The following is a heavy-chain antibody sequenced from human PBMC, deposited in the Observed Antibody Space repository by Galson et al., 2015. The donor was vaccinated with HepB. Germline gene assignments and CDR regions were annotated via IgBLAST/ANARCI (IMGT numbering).Heavy chain of an antibody. V-gene: IGHV3-30*03. CDR2: ISYDGSNK. CDR1: GFTFSSYG. Sequence: SLRLSCAASGFTFSSYGMHWVRQAPGKGLEWVAVISYDGSNKYYADSVKGRFTISRDNSKNTLYLQMNSLRAEDTAVYYCAGRGYYDSSGYYYGAFDIWGQGTMVTVSS. J-gene: IGHJ3*02. D-gene: IGHD3-22*01. CDR3: AGRGYYDSSGYYYGAFDI.